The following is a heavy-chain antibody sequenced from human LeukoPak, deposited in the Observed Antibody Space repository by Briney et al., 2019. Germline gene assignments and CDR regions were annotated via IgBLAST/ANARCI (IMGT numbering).Heavy chain of an antibody. CDR2: ISSSGSTI. Sequence: GGSLRLSCAASGFTFSDYYMSWIRQAPGKGLEWVSYISSSGSTIYYADSVEGRFTISRDNAKNSLYLQMNSLRAEDTAVYYCARDRTIFGEAYYFDYWGQGTLVTVSS. D-gene: IGHD3-3*01. CDR1: GFTFSDYY. CDR3: ARDRTIFGEAYYFDY. V-gene: IGHV3-11*01. J-gene: IGHJ4*02.